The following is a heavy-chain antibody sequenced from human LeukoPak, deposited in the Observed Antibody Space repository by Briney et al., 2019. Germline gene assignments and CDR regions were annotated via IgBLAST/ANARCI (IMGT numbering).Heavy chain of an antibody. CDR2: IRYDGSNK. CDR3: AKGDSSSWYYFDY. CDR1: GFTFSSYG. Sequence: GGSLRLSCAASGFTFSSYGMHWVRQAPGKGLEWVAFIRYDGSNKYYADSVKGRFTISRDNSKNTLYLQMNSLRAEDTTVYYCAKGDSSSWYYFDYWGQGTLVTVSS. J-gene: IGHJ4*02. V-gene: IGHV3-30*02. D-gene: IGHD6-13*01.